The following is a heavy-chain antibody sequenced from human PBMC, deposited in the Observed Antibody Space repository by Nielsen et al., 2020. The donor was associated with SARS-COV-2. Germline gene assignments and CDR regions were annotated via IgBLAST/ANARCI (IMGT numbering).Heavy chain of an antibody. CDR2: ISYDAVNV. V-gene: IGHV3-30*03. Sequence: GGSLRLSCAASKFTFSTYGMHWVRQTPGKGLEWVAVISYDAVNVDYADSVKGRFTISRDNSKNRLYLQMHSLRHGDTAVYYCARDRMYSSSWYHYYFDYWGQGTLVTVSS. CDR3: ARDRMYSSSWYHYYFDY. D-gene: IGHD6-13*01. J-gene: IGHJ4*02. CDR1: KFTFSTYG.